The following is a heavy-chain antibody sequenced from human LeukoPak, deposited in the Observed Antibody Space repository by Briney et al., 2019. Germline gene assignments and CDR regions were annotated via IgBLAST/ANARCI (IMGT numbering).Heavy chain of an antibody. CDR2: FDPEDGET. Sequence: ASVKVSGKVSGYTLTELSMHWVRQAPGKGLEWMGGFDPEDGETIYAQKFQGRVTMTEDTSTDTAYMELSRLRSEDTAVYYCATGDVLRYFDWFSNWGQGTLVTVSS. D-gene: IGHD3-9*01. CDR1: GYTLTELS. V-gene: IGHV1-24*01. J-gene: IGHJ4*02. CDR3: ATGDVLRYFDWFSN.